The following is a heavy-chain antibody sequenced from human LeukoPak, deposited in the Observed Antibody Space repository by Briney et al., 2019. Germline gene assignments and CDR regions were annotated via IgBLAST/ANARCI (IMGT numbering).Heavy chain of an antibody. CDR2: IYYSGNT. CDR1: GGSISSYY. J-gene: IGHJ3*01. Sequence: PSEALSLTCTVSGGSISSYYWSWIRQPPGKGLEWIGYIYYSGNTYYNPSLKSRVTISVDTSKTQVSLKVNSVTAADTAVYYCARTKPLDPFDFWGQGTLVTVSS. CDR3: ARTKPLDPFDF. V-gene: IGHV4-59*01.